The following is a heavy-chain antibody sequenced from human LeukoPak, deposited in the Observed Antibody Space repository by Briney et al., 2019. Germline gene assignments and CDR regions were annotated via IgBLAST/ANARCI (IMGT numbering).Heavy chain of an antibody. Sequence: GGSLRLSCAASGFTFSSYWMHWVRQAPGKGLVWVSRIKSDGSTRYADSVKGRFTISGDNAKNTVSLQMNSLRAEDTGVYYCARAPSEIGGYYPEYFRHWGQGTLATVSP. J-gene: IGHJ1*01. V-gene: IGHV3-74*01. CDR1: GFTFSSYW. D-gene: IGHD3-22*01. CDR2: IKSDGST. CDR3: ARAPSEIGGYYPEYFRH.